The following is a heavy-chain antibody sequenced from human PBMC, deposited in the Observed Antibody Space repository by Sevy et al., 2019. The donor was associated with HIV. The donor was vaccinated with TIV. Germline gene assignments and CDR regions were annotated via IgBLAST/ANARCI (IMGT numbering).Heavy chain of an antibody. Sequence: SETLSLTCAVSGYSISSGYYWGWIRQPPGKGLEWIGSIYHGGSTYYNPSLKSRVTISVDTSKNQVSLKLSSVTAADTAVYYCARSRYYDSSAYYYFDYWGQGTLVTVSS. V-gene: IGHV4-38-2*01. J-gene: IGHJ4*02. CDR3: ARSRYYDSSAYYYFDY. CDR1: GYSISSGYY. D-gene: IGHD3-22*01. CDR2: IYHGGST.